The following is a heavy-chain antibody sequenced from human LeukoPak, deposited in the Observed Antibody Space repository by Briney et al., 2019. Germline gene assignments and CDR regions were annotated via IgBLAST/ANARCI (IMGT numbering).Heavy chain of an antibody. CDR1: GFTFSDYY. Sequence: PGGSLRLSCAASGFTFSDYYMSWIRQAPGKGLERVSYISSSGSTIYYADSVKGRFTISRDNAKNSLYLQMNSLRAEDTAVYYCARDQDYYDFWSGSPSLGYWGQGTLVTVSS. CDR2: ISSSGSTI. D-gene: IGHD3-3*01. J-gene: IGHJ4*02. CDR3: ARDQDYYDFWSGSPSLGY. V-gene: IGHV3-11*04.